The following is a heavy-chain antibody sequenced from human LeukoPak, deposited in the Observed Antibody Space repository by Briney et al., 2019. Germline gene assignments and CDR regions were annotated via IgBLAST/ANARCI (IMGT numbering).Heavy chain of an antibody. D-gene: IGHD2-2*01. V-gene: IGHV4-31*03. CDR1: GGSISSGGYY. CDR3: ARDRDYCSSTSCRHDYYYYGMDV. Sequence: PSETPSLTCTVSGGSISSGGYYWSWIRQHPGKGLEWIGYIYYSGSTYYNPSLKSRVTISVDTSKNQFSLKLSSVTAADTAVYYCARDRDYCSSTSCRHDYYYYGMDVWGQGTTVTVSS. CDR2: IYYSGST. J-gene: IGHJ6*02.